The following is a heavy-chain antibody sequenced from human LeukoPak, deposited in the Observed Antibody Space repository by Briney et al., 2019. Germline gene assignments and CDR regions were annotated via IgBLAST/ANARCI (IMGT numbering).Heavy chain of an antibody. Sequence: GASVKVSCKASGYTFTSYYMHWVRQAPGQGLEWMGWMNPNSANTGYAQKFQGRVTMTRNTSISTAYMELSSLRSEDTAVYYCATTIPYYDSSGRKTQVAFDIWGQGTMVTVSS. CDR2: MNPNSANT. D-gene: IGHD3-22*01. V-gene: IGHV1-8*02. CDR1: GYTFTSYY. J-gene: IGHJ3*02. CDR3: ATTIPYYDSSGRKTQVAFDI.